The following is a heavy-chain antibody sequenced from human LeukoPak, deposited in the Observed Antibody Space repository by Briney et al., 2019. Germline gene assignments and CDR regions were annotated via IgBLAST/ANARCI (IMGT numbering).Heavy chain of an antibody. CDR3: ARGGSGSPWDYYYYYMDV. V-gene: IGHV4-61*05. CDR1: GGSISSSSYY. Sequence: PSETLSLTCTVSGGSISSSSYYWAWIRLPPGKALEWIGYIYYSGRTNYNPSLQSRVTISVDTSKNQFSLKLSSVTAADTAVYYCARGGSGSPWDYYYYYMDVWGKGTTVTISS. D-gene: IGHD3-10*01. CDR2: IYYSGRT. J-gene: IGHJ6*03.